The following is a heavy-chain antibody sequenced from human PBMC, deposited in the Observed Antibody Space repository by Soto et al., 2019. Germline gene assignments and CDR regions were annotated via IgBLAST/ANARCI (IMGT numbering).Heavy chain of an antibody. V-gene: IGHV5-10-1*01. CDR2: IDPSDSYT. CDR3: ASDAGLGMDV. J-gene: IGHJ6*02. D-gene: IGHD2-2*01. CDR1: GYSFTSYW. Sequence: PGESLKISCKGSGYSFTSYWISWVRQMPGKGLGWMGRIDPSDSYTNYSPSFQGHVTISADKSISTAYLQWSSLKASDTAMYYCASDAGLGMDVWGQGTTVTVSS.